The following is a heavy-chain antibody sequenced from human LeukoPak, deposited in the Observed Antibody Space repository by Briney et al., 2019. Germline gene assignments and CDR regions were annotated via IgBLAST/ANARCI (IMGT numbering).Heavy chain of an antibody. CDR2: ISSAGGST. CDR1: GFTFSSCA. CDR3: AKDTRYSLTGVSPRGIDAFDI. D-gene: IGHD7-27*01. J-gene: IGHJ3*02. Sequence: GGSLRLSCAASGFTFSSCAMSWVRQAPGQGLDWVSTISSAGGSTYYADSVKGRFTISRDNAKNSLYLQMNSLRPEDTALYYCAKDTRYSLTGVSPRGIDAFDIWGQGTMVTVSS. V-gene: IGHV3-23*01.